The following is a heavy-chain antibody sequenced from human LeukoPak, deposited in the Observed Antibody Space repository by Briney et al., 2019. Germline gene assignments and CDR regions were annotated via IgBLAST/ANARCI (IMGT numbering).Heavy chain of an antibody. CDR3: AKSHPAVTTTDWYFDL. CDR2: ISYTGST. D-gene: IGHD4-17*01. V-gene: IGHV4-59*01. J-gene: IGHJ2*01. Sequence: SETLSLTCTVSGDSFTSDYWSWIRQPPGKGLEWIGYISYTGSTKSNPALKSRVTISGGRSKNQFSLKMTSVTAADTAVYYCAKSHPAVTTTDWYFDLWGRGTLVTVSS. CDR1: GDSFTSDY.